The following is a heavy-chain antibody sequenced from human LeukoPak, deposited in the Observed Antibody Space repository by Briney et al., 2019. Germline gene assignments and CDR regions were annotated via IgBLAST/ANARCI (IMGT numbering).Heavy chain of an antibody. V-gene: IGHV1-69*13. CDR1: GGTFSSYA. CDR3: ARVMDYYDSSGYSSAFDI. CDR2: IIPIFGTA. Sequence: GASVKVSCKASGGTFSSYAISWVRQAPGQGLEWMGGIIPIFGTANYAQKFQGRVTITADESTSTAYMELSCLRSEDTAVYYCARVMDYYDSSGYSSAFDIWGQGTMVTVSS. J-gene: IGHJ3*02. D-gene: IGHD3-22*01.